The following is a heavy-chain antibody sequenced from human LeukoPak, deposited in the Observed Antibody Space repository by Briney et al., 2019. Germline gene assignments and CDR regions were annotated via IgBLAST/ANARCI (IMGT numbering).Heavy chain of an antibody. CDR1: GGSIRSNY. CDR2: IYYSGST. J-gene: IGHJ5*02. V-gene: IGHV4-59*01. D-gene: IGHD6-13*01. Sequence: SETLSLTCTVSGGSIRSNYWSWIRQPPGKGLVWIGYIYYSGSTSYNPSLKSRVTISVDTSKNQFSLNLSSVTAADTAVYYCARVPPYSSSWYWFDPWGQGTLVTVSS. CDR3: ARVPPYSSSWYWFDP.